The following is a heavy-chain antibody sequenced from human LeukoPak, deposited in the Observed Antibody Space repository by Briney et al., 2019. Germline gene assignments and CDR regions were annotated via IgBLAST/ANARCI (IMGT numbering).Heavy chain of an antibody. J-gene: IGHJ4*02. V-gene: IGHV3-23*01. CDR1: GFTFSSYA. D-gene: IGHD5-24*01. CDR2: ISGSGGST. Sequence: PGGSLRLSCAASGFTFSSYAVSWVRQAPGKGLEWVSSISGSGGSTYSADSVKGRFTISRDNSKNTLYLQMNSLRAEDTAVYYCAKDRRDGYNNFDYWGQGTLVTVSS. CDR3: AKDRRDGYNNFDY.